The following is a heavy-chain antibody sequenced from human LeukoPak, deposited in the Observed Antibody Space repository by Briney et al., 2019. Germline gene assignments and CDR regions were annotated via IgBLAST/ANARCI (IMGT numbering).Heavy chain of an antibody. CDR3: AREWEGCSTTDCPFDF. CDR1: GLHFNDYG. J-gene: IGHJ4*02. V-gene: IGHV3-20*04. D-gene: IGHD2-2*01. CDR2: ITWNGDDT. Sequence: PGGSLRLSRAASGLHFNDYGMSWVRQVLGKRLEWVSGITWNGDDTNYADSVKGRFTISRDNAKKSLYLEMSSLRAEDTALYYCAREWEGCSTTDCPFDFWGQGTLVTVSS.